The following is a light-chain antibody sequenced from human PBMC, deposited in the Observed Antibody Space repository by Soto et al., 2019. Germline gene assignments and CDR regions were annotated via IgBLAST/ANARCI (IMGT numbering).Light chain of an antibody. CDR2: QDS. Sequence: SYELTQPPSVSVSPGQTASITCSGDKLGDKYTSWYQQKPGQSPLLVIYQDSKRPSGIPERFSGSNSGNTATLTISGTQARDEADYYCQAWDTGTVVFGGGTKLTVL. J-gene: IGLJ2*01. CDR1: KLGDKY. CDR3: QAWDTGTVV. V-gene: IGLV3-1*01.